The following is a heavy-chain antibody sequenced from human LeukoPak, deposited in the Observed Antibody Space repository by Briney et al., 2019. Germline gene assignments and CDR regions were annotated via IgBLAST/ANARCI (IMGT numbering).Heavy chain of an antibody. CDR2: IYTSGST. V-gene: IGHV4-4*07. CDR1: GGSISSYY. Sequence: PSETLSLTCTVSGGSISSYYWSWIQQPAGKGLEWIGRIYTSGSTNYNPSLKSRVTMSVDTSKNQFSLKLSSVTAADMAVYYCASSDSSGYYPALFGYWGQGTLVTVSS. CDR3: ASSDSSGYYPALFGY. J-gene: IGHJ4*02. D-gene: IGHD3-22*01.